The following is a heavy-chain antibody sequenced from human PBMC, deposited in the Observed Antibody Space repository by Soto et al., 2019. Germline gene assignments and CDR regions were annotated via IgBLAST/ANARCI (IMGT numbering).Heavy chain of an antibody. V-gene: IGHV3-11*01. J-gene: IGHJ3*02. CDR2: ITSNGKTI. Sequence: GGSLRLSCAASGFALSDYYMSWIRQAPGEGLEWISYITSNGKTIYYADSVKGRFTISRDNAKNSLYLQMNSLRAEDTAVYRCAVINCSGGSCLAWAFDIWVQGTTVTV. CDR3: AVINCSGGSCLAWAFDI. CDR1: GFALSDYY. D-gene: IGHD2-15*01.